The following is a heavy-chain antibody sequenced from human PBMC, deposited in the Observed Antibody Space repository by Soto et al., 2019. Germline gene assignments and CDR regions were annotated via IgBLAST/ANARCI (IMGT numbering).Heavy chain of an antibody. CDR1: GFTFSSYG. Sequence: QVQLVESGGGVVQPGRSLRLSCAASGFTFSSYGMHWVRQAPGKGLEWVAVISYDGSNKYYADSVKGRFTISRDNSKPTLYLQMNSLRAEDTAVYYCAKDSKAAAGPLDYWGQGTLVTVSS. CDR3: AKDSKAAAGPLDY. J-gene: IGHJ4*02. CDR2: ISYDGSNK. V-gene: IGHV3-30*18. D-gene: IGHD6-13*01.